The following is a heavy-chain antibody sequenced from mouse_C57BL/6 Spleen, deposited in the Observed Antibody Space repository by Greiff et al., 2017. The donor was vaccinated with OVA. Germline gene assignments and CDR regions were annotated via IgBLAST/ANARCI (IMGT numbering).Heavy chain of an antibody. CDR1: GYTFTSYW. CDR3: ANRARDGLYYFGY. Sequence: QVQLQQPGAELVKPGASVKVSCKASGYTFTSYWMHWVKQRPGQGLEWIGRIYPYDSDTNYNQKFKGKATLTVDKSYSTAYMELSSLTSDDSAVESRANRARDGLYYFGYWGKGTTLTVS. V-gene: IGHV1-74*01. D-gene: IGHD3-3*01. J-gene: IGHJ2*01. CDR2: IYPYDSDT.